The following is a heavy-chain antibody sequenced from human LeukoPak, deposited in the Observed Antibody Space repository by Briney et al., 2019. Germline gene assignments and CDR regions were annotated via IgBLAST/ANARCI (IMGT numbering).Heavy chain of an antibody. J-gene: IGHJ5*02. V-gene: IGHV4-39*01. CDR3: ARRPSGLPAAMGWFDP. CDR2: IYHSGTT. D-gene: IGHD2-2*01. Sequence: SETLSLTCSVSGDSMSSRSYFWAWIRQPLGGRLEYIAIIYHSGTTYYNPSLKRRVTISLDTSKNQFSLRMNSVAATDTAVYYCARRPSGLPAAMGWFDPWGQGTLVAVSS. CDR1: GDSMSSRSYF.